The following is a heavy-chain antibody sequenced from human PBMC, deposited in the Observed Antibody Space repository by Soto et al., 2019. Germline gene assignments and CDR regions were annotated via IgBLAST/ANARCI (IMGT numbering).Heavy chain of an antibody. V-gene: IGHV3-7*01. CDR3: ARDGGYAYGSGNFYSDY. Sequence: GGSLRLSCAASGFTFSSYWMNWVRQAPGKGLEWVANIKQDGSERYYVDSVKGRFTISRDNAKNSLYLQMNSLRAEDTAVYYSARDGGYAYGSGNFYSDYWGQGSLGTVSS. D-gene: IGHD3-10*01. CDR2: IKQDGSER. CDR1: GFTFSSYW. J-gene: IGHJ4*02.